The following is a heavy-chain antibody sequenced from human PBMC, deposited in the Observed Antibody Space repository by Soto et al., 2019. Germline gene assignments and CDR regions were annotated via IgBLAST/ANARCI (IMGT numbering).Heavy chain of an antibody. Sequence: SETLSLTCTVSGGSISSYYWSWIRQPPGKGLEWIGYIYYSGSTNYNPSLKSRVTISVDTSKNQFSLKLSSVTAADTAVYYCASYGSGSYSRFGPWGQGTLVTVSS. V-gene: IGHV4-59*01. CDR1: GGSISSYY. CDR3: ASYGSGSYSRFGP. J-gene: IGHJ5*02. D-gene: IGHD3-10*01. CDR2: IYYSGST.